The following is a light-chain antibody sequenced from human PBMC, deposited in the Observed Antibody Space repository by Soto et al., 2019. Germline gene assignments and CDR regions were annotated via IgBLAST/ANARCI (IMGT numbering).Light chain of an antibody. CDR2: DVS. V-gene: IGLV2-11*01. CDR1: SSDVAKYDY. Sequence: QSALTQPRSVSGSPGQSVTISCTGTSSDVAKYDYVSWYQQSPGKAPKLLIYDVSKRPSGVPDRFSGSKFGITASLTISGLRAEDDADYFCCSHAGSYTFVFGTGNKLTVL. J-gene: IGLJ1*01. CDR3: CSHAGSYTFV.